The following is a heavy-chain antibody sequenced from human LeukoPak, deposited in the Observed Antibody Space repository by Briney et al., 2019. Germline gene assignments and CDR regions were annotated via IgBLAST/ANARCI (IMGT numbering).Heavy chain of an antibody. CDR1: GGSISSYH. Sequence: SEILSLTCTVFGGSISSYHWGWIRQPPGKGLEWIGYIDTSGSTNYNPSLKSRATMSVDTSKNQSSLKLSSVTAADTAVYYCARRTAGGYFDYWGQGALVTVSS. V-gene: IGHV4-4*09. CDR2: IDTSGST. J-gene: IGHJ4*02. D-gene: IGHD3-16*01. CDR3: ARRTAGGYFDY.